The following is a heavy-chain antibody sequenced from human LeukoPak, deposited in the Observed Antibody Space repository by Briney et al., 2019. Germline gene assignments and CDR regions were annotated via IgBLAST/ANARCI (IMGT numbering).Heavy chain of an antibody. V-gene: IGHV4-59*08. Sequence: SETLSLTCTVSGGSISTYYWSWVRQPPGKGLEWIGYIYYTGDTRSNPSLKSRVTLLVDTSKNQFSLRLTSVTASDTAVYYCARHQRGFCDGGDCPYYFDHWGQGTLVTVSS. CDR1: GGSISTYY. J-gene: IGHJ4*02. CDR2: IYYTGDT. CDR3: ARHQRGFCDGGDCPYYFDH. D-gene: IGHD2-21*02.